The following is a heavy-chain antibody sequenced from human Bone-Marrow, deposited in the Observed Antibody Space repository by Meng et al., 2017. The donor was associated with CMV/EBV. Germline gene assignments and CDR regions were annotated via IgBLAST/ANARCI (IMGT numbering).Heavy chain of an antibody. CDR2: ISASGGDT. D-gene: IGHD3-10*01. V-gene: IGHV3-23*01. CDR3: AKGYYVSGTYYYSFDY. CDR1: GFTFSSYA. J-gene: IGHJ4*02. Sequence: GGSLRLSCAVSGFTFSSYAMSWVRQAPGKGLEWVSVISASGGDTYYTDSVKGRFTISRDNSKNTLYLHMNSLRVEDTAVYYCAKGYYVSGTYYYSFDYWGQGTQVTVSS.